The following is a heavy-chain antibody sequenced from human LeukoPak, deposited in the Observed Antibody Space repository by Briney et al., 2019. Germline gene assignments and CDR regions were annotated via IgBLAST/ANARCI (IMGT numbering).Heavy chain of an antibody. CDR3: ARDRVSAAGIPPSGY. Sequence: SVKVSCKASGGTFSSYAISWVRQAPGQGLEWMGRIIPILGIANYAQKFQGRVTITADKSTSTAYMELSSLRSEDTAVYYCARDRVSAAGIPPSGYWGQGTLVTVSP. J-gene: IGHJ4*02. V-gene: IGHV1-69*04. D-gene: IGHD6-13*01. CDR2: IIPILGIA. CDR1: GGTFSSYA.